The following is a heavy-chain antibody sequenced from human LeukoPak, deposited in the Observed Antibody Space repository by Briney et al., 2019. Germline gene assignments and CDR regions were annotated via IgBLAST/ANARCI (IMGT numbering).Heavy chain of an antibody. J-gene: IGHJ3*02. Sequence: ASVKVSCKASGYTFTGYYMHWVRQAPGQGLEWMGWINPNSGGTNYAQKFQGRVATTRDTSISTAYMELSRLRSDDTAVYYCARDSRIYDAFDTWGQGTMVTVSS. V-gene: IGHV1-2*02. CDR3: ARDSRIYDAFDT. CDR1: GYTFTGYY. CDR2: INPNSGGT. D-gene: IGHD1-14*01.